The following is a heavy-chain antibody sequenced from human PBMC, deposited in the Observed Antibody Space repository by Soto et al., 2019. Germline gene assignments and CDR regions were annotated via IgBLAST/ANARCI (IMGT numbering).Heavy chain of an antibody. CDR1: GGSISSSNW. D-gene: IGHD1-7*01. CDR2: IFHSGST. V-gene: IGHV4-4*02. J-gene: IGHJ4*02. CDR3: ARMIGTTDFDS. Sequence: SETLSLTCAVSGGSISSSNWWSWVRQPPLKGMEWIGEIFHSGSTNYNPSPKSQVTMSVDKSKNKFSLKLSSVTAADTAVYYCARMIGTTDFDSWGQGTLVTVSS.